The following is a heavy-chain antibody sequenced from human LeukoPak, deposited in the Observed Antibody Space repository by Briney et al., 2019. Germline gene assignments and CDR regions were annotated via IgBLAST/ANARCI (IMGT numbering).Heavy chain of an antibody. Sequence: GGSLRLSCAASGFTFDDYAMHWVRHGPGKGLEWVSGISWNSGSKGYADSVRGRFTISRDSAKNSLYLQMNSLRAEDTALYYCAKGRDGYNTVDHWGQGTLVTVSS. V-gene: IGHV3-9*01. CDR2: ISWNSGSK. CDR3: AKGRDGYNTVDH. CDR1: GFTFDDYA. J-gene: IGHJ4*02. D-gene: IGHD5-12*01.